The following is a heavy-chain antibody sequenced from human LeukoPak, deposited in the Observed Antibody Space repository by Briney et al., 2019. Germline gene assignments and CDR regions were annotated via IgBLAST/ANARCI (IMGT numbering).Heavy chain of an antibody. J-gene: IGHJ5*02. CDR1: GFTVSSNY. V-gene: IGHV4-34*01. Sequence: PGGSLRLSCAASGFTVSSNYMSWVRQAPGKGLEWIGEINHSGGTNYNPSLKSRVTISVDTSKNQFSLKLSSVTAADTAVYYCARDRPVSGANWFDPWGQGALVTVSS. D-gene: IGHD2-8*02. CDR2: INHSGGT. CDR3: ARDRPVSGANWFDP.